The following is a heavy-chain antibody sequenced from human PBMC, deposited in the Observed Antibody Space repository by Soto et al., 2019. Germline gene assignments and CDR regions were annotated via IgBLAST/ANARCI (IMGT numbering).Heavy chain of an antibody. V-gene: IGHV4-30-4*01. Sequence: PSETLSLTCTVSGGSFSSGDYYWSWIRQPPDQGLEWIGFIDNRGSIYYNPSLRSRVTMSIDPSKNQFSLKVSSVTAADTAVYYCARHGAAADEYYYGMDVWGQGTTVTVSS. CDR2: IDNRGSI. J-gene: IGHJ6*02. CDR3: ARHGAAADEYYYGMDV. D-gene: IGHD2-15*01. CDR1: GGSFSSGDYY.